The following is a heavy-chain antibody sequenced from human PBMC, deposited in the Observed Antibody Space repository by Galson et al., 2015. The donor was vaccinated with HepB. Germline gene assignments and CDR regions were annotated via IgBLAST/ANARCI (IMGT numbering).Heavy chain of an antibody. V-gene: IGHV3-53*01. J-gene: IGHJ4*02. CDR2: IHDDNVA. CDR1: GFTIGSNY. Sequence: LRLSCAVSGFTIGSNYMTWVRQAPGKGLECVSVIHDDNVAHYADSVKGRFTISRDSSENKVYLQMNTLRADDTAVYFCAKIGYTNYQVQYWGQGTLVTVSS. D-gene: IGHD4-11*01. CDR3: AKIGYTNYQVQY.